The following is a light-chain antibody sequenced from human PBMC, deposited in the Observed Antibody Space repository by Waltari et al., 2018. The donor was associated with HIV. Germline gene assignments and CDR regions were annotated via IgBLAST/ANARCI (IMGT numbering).Light chain of an antibody. J-gene: IGKJ3*01. CDR3: QQSYSTPFT. V-gene: IGKV1-39*01. CDR2: TTS. CDR1: RSIRSN. Sequence: DIQMTQSPSSLSASVGDRVTIICRASRSIRSNLNWYQQTPGKAPKLLIYTTSNLQSGVPSRFSGSGSGTDFALTISGLQREDFATYYCQQSYSTPFTFGPGTKVDIK.